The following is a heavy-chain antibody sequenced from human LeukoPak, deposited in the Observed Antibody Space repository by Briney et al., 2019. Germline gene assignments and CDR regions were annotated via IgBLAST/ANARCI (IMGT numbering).Heavy chain of an antibody. CDR2: IYHSGST. V-gene: IGHV4-38-2*02. CDR3: ARYHDSSGYYDRHFDY. Sequence: SETLSLTCTVSGYSISSGYYWGWIRQPPGKGLEWIGSIYHSGSTYYNPSLKSRVTISVDTSKNQFSLKLSSVTAADTAVYYCARYHDSSGYYDRHFDYWGQGTLVTVSS. J-gene: IGHJ4*02. D-gene: IGHD3-22*01. CDR1: GYSISSGYY.